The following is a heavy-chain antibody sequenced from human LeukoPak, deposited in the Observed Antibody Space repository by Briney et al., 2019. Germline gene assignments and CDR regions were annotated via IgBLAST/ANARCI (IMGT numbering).Heavy chain of an antibody. CDR2: ISGSGGST. CDR1: GFTFSSYA. Sequence: PGGSLRLSCAASGFTFSSYAMSWVRQAPGKGLEWVSAISGSGGSTYYADSVKGRFTISRDNSKNTLYLQMNSLRAEDTAVYYCARVYSSSWDGSYFDCWGQGTLVTVSS. CDR3: ARVYSSSWDGSYFDC. V-gene: IGHV3-23*01. D-gene: IGHD6-13*01. J-gene: IGHJ4*02.